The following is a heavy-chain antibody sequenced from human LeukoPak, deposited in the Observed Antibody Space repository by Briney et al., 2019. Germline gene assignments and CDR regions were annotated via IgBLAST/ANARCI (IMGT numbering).Heavy chain of an antibody. CDR3: AREGPPRGPSDYGDLFDY. CDR2: INAGNGNT. CDR1: GYTFTSYA. J-gene: IGHJ4*02. D-gene: IGHD4-17*01. Sequence: ASVKVSCKASGYTFTSYAMHWVRQAPGQRLEWMGWINAGNGNTKYSQKFQGRVTITRDTSASTAYMELSSPRSEDTAVYYCAREGPPRGPSDYGDLFDYWGQGTLVTVSS. V-gene: IGHV1-3*01.